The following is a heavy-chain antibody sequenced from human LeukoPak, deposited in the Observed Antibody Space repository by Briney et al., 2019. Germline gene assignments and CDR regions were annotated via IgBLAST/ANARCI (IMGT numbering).Heavy chain of an antibody. CDR2: ISSSGTFI. CDR3: ARGMATSRGLGPKDY. Sequence: GGSLRFSCAASGFTFSSHSMHWVRQAPGKGLEWVSAISSSGTFIYYADSVKGRFTISRDNGQNSLYLQMSGLRAEDTALYYCARGMATSRGLGPKDYWGQGSLVTVSS. V-gene: IGHV3-21*01. J-gene: IGHJ4*02. CDR1: GFTFSSHS. D-gene: IGHD5-24*01.